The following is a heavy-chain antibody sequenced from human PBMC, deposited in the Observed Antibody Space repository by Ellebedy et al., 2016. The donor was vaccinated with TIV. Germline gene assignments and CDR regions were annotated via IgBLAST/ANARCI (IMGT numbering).Heavy chain of an antibody. D-gene: IGHD3-9*01. J-gene: IGHJ4*02. CDR1: GFTFSSYE. CDR2: ISSSGSTI. CDR3: ANNRHLGYFEK. Sequence: GESLKISCAASGFTFSSYEMNWVRQAPGKGLEWVSYISSSGSTIYYADSVKGRFTISRDNAKNSLYLQMNSLRAEDTGVYYCANNRHLGYFEKWGQGTLVTVSS. V-gene: IGHV3-48*03.